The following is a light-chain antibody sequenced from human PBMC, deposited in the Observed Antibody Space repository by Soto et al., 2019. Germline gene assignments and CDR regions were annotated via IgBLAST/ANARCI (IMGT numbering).Light chain of an antibody. CDR1: SSDVGGYNS. CDR2: DVI. Sequence: QAVVTQPRSVSGSPGQSVTVSCIGTSSDVGGYNSVSWYQQHPGKAPKLMIYDVIKRPSGVPDRFSGSKSGNTASLTISGLQAEDEADYYCCSYVGTYSYVFGTGTKLTVL. J-gene: IGLJ1*01. CDR3: CSYVGTYSYV. V-gene: IGLV2-11*01.